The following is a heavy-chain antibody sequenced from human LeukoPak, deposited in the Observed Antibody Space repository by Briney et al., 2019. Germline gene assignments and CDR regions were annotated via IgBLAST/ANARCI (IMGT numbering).Heavy chain of an antibody. Sequence: ASVKVSCKASGYTFTSYDMHWVRQAPGQRLEWMGWINAGNGNTKYSQKFQGRVTITRDTSASTVYMELGSLRSEDTAVYYCARGWDVSPPGGYWGQGTLVTVSS. CDR2: INAGNGNT. V-gene: IGHV1-3*01. J-gene: IGHJ4*02. CDR3: ARGWDVSPPGGY. D-gene: IGHD1-26*01. CDR1: GYTFTSYD.